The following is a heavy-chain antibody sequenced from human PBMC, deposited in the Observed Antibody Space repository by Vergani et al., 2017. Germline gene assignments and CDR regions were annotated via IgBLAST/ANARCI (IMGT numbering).Heavy chain of an antibody. J-gene: IGHJ5*02. CDR1: GGSISSGDYY. CDR2: IYYSGST. Sequence: QVQLQESGPGLVKPSQTLSLTCTVSGGSISSGDYYWSWIRQPPGKGLEWIGYIYYSGSTYYNLSLKCRVTISVDTSKNQFSLKLSSVTAADTAVYYCARGITMIVVVTSEGSWFDPWGQGTLVTVSS. CDR3: ARGITMIVVVTSEGSWFDP. V-gene: IGHV4-30-4*01. D-gene: IGHD3-22*01.